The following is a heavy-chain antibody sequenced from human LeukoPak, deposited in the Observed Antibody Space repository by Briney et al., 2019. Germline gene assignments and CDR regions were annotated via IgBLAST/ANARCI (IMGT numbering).Heavy chain of an antibody. V-gene: IGHV4-34*01. CDR1: GGSFSGYY. J-gene: IGHJ5*02. Sequence: SETLSLTCAVYGGSFSGYYWSWIRQPPGKGLEWIGEINHSGSTNYNPSLKSRVTISVDMSKNQFSLKLSSVTAADTAVYYCARRILNWFDPWGQGTLVTVSS. CDR2: INHSGST. CDR3: ARRILNWFDP.